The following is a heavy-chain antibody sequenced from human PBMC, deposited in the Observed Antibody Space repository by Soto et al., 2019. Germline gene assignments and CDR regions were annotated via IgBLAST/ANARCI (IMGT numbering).Heavy chain of an antibody. CDR2: IYYTGNI. CDR3: ARAGNSSSFWFDP. CDR1: GGSMNNYY. Sequence: PSETLSLTCTVSGGSMNNYYWIWIRQSPGKRLQWIGYIYYTGNINYNPSLESRVTMSVDTSKNQFSLKLRSVTAADTAVYYCARAGNSSSFWFDPWGQGTRVTVSS. D-gene: IGHD6-6*01. J-gene: IGHJ5*02. V-gene: IGHV4-59*01.